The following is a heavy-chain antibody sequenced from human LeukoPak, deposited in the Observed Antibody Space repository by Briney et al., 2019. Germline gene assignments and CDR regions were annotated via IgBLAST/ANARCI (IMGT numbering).Heavy chain of an antibody. Sequence: ASVKVSCKASGYTFTGYYMHWVRQAPGQGLEWMGWINPNSGGTNYAQKFQGRVTMTRDMSTSTVYMELSSLRSEDTAVYYCARKSLWGQGTLVTVSS. CDR3: ARKSL. V-gene: IGHV1-2*02. J-gene: IGHJ4*02. CDR2: INPNSGGT. CDR1: GYTFTGYY.